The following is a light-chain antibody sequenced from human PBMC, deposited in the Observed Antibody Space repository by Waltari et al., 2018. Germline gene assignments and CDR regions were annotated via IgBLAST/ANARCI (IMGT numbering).Light chain of an antibody. CDR3: CSYAGSYTYV. V-gene: IGLV2-11*01. CDR2: DVS. J-gene: IGLJ1*01. Sequence: QSALTQPRSVSGSPGQSVTISCTGTSSDVGGYNYVSWYQQHPGKAPKLMVYDVSKRPAGVPDRVSGSKSGNTASLTISGLQAEDEADYSCCSYAGSYTYVFGTGTKVTVL. CDR1: SSDVGGYNY.